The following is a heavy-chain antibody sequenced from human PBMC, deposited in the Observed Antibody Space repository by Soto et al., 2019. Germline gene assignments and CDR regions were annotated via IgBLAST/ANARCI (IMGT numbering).Heavy chain of an antibody. CDR1: GYSFTSYW. D-gene: IGHD3-10*01. CDR3: ANYYYGSGSYYSDY. J-gene: IGHJ4*01. CDR2: IYPGDSDT. V-gene: IGHV5-51*01. Sequence: GESLKISCKGSGYSFTSYWIGWVRQMPGKGLEWMGIIYPGDSDTRYSPSFQGHVTISADKSISTAYLQWSSMKASDTAMSYCANYYYGSGSYYSDYWGQGTLVTVSS.